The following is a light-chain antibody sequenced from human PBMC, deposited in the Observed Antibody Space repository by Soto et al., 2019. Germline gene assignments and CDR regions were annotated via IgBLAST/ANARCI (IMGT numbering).Light chain of an antibody. CDR3: SSYTSSSTWV. V-gene: IGLV2-14*01. Sequence: QSALTQPASVSGSPGQSITISCTGTSSDVGGYNYVSWYQQHPGKAPKLMIYDVSTRPSGVSNRFSGSKSCNTASLTISGLQAEDEADYYCSSYTSSSTWVFGGGTQLTVL. CDR2: DVS. CDR1: SSDVGGYNY. J-gene: IGLJ3*02.